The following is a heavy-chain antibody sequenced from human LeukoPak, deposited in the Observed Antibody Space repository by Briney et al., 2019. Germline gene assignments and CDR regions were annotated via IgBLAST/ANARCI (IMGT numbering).Heavy chain of an antibody. V-gene: IGHV3-7*01. CDR2: IKPDGSEN. CDR1: GFTFSSYW. D-gene: IGHD6-19*01. CDR3: ARGKQWLAPIFDY. J-gene: IGHJ4*02. Sequence: GGSLRLSCVASGFTFSSYWMSWVRQAPGKGLEWVANIKPDGSENNYVDSVRGRFTVSRDNAKKSLYLQMNSLRAEDTAVYYCARGKQWLAPIFDYWGQGTLVTVSS.